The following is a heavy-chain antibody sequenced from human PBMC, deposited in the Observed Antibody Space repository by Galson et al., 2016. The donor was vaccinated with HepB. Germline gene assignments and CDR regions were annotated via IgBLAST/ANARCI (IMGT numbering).Heavy chain of an antibody. J-gene: IGHJ4*02. CDR3: ARVPWFRRFGRWGAADS. D-gene: IGHD1-26*01. CDR1: GGSISSSSFY. Sequence: SETLSLTCTVSGGSISSSSFYWGWIRQPPGKGLEWIGIVYYSGSTYYSPSLRSRVTISLDTSTNQFSLRLSSVTAADTAVYFCARVPWFRRFGRWGAADSWGQGTLVTVSS. CDR2: VYYSGST. V-gene: IGHV4-39*07.